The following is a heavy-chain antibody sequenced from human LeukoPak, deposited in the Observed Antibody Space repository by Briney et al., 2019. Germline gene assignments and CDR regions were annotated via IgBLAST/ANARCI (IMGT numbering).Heavy chain of an antibody. D-gene: IGHD3-16*01. V-gene: IGHV3-72*01. J-gene: IGHJ4*02. CDR1: GFTFSDHY. Sequence: PGGSLRLSCAASGFTFSDHYMDWVRQAPGRGLEWVGRIRNKANSYTTEYAASVKDRFTISRDDSKNSLYLQMNSLKTEDTAVYYCARVYTSGWYGSDFDYWGQGTLVTVSS. CDR2: IRNKANSYTT. CDR3: ARVYTSGWYGSDFDY.